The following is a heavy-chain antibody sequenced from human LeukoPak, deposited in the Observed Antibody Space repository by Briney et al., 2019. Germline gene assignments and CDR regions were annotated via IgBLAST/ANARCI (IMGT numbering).Heavy chain of an antibody. V-gene: IGHV3-48*03. Sequence: PGGSLRLSCAASGFTFSTYEMNWVRQAPGKGLEWLSYISTSGSTIHYADSVKGRFTISRDNAKNSLYLQMNSLRAEDTAVYYCAKGVRPFFYSSGSNLDYWGQGTLVTVSS. CDR2: ISTSGSTI. CDR3: AKGVRPFFYSSGSNLDY. D-gene: IGHD6-19*01. J-gene: IGHJ4*02. CDR1: GFTFSTYE.